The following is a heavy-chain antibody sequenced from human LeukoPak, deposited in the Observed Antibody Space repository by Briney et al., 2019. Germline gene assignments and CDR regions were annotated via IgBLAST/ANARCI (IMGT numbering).Heavy chain of an antibody. D-gene: IGHD3-16*02. V-gene: IGHV3-30*02. CDR1: GFTFSSYG. Sequence: GGSLRLSCAASGFTFSSYGMHWVRQAPGKGLEWVAFIRYDGSNKYYADSVKGRFTISRDNSKNTLYLQMNSLRAEDTAVYYCAKEAYDYVWGSYRYYYFDYWGQGTLVTVSS. CDR3: AKEAYDYVWGSYRYYYFDY. J-gene: IGHJ4*02. CDR2: IRYDGSNK.